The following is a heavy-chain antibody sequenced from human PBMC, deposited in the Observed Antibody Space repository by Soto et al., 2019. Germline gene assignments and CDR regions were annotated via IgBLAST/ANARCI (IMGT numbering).Heavy chain of an antibody. Sequence: PGGSLRLSCAASGFTFSSYWMSWVRQAPGKGLEWVANIKQDGSEKYYVDSVKGRFTISRDNAKNSLYLQMNSLRAEDTAVYYCARDHRTLDYYYYGMDVWGQGTTVTVPS. CDR2: IKQDGSEK. V-gene: IGHV3-7*03. CDR1: GFTFSSYW. J-gene: IGHJ6*01. CDR3: ARDHRTLDYYYYGMDV.